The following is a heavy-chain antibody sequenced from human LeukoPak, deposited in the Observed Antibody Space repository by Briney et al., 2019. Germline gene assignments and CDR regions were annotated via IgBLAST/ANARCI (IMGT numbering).Heavy chain of an antibody. D-gene: IGHD1-26*01. CDR3: ARSALSSGSLYYFEY. CDR2: IYCGDSDT. J-gene: IGHJ4*02. V-gene: IGHV5-51*01. CDR1: GFSFSRYW. Sequence: GESLKISCQGFGFSFSRYWIGWVRPMPGRGLEWMGIIYCGDSDTRYGPSFQGQVTISADRSTSTAYLQWSSLKASDTAIYYCARSALSSGSLYYFEYWGQGTLVTVSS.